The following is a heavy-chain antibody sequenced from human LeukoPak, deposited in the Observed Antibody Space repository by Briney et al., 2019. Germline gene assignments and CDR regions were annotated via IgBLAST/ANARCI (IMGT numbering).Heavy chain of an antibody. CDR2: IIPIFGTA. Sequence: SVKVSCKASGGAFSSYAISWVRQAPGQGLEWMGGIIPIFGTANYAQKFQGRVTITADESTSTAYMERSSLRSEDTAVYYCAREDCSSTSCQGWFDPWGQGTLVTVSS. CDR3: AREDCSSTSCQGWFDP. D-gene: IGHD2-2*01. J-gene: IGHJ5*02. V-gene: IGHV1-69*01. CDR1: GGAFSSYA.